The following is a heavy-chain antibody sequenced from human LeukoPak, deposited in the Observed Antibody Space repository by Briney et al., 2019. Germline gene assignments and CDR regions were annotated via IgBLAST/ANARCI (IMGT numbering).Heavy chain of an antibody. CDR3: ASTDAGYDSSGSTDAFDI. Sequence: GASVKVCCKASGYTFTSYGISWVRQAPGQGLEWMGWISAYNGNTNYAQKLQGRVTMTTDTSTSTAYMELRSLRSDDTAVYYCASTDAGYDSSGSTDAFDIWGQGTVVTVSS. CDR2: ISAYNGNT. V-gene: IGHV1-18*01. D-gene: IGHD3-22*01. J-gene: IGHJ3*02. CDR1: GYTFTSYG.